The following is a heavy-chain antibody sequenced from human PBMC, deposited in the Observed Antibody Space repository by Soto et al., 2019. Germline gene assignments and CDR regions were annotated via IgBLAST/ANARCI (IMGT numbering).Heavy chain of an antibody. J-gene: IGHJ4*02. CDR2: IIPICGTA. Sequence: QVQLVQSGAEVKKPGSSVKVSCKASGGTFSSYAISWVRQAPGQGLEWMGGIIPICGTANYAQKFQGRVTITADESTSTACMELSSLRSEDTAVYYCARDLGYYYGSGSYQNFDYWGQGTLVTVSS. V-gene: IGHV1-69*01. CDR3: ARDLGYYYGSGSYQNFDY. CDR1: GGTFSSYA. D-gene: IGHD3-10*01.